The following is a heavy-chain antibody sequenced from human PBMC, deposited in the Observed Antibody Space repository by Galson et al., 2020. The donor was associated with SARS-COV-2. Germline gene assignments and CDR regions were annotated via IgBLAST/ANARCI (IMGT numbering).Heavy chain of an antibody. V-gene: IGHV1-46*01. CDR2: INPSGGGT. Sequence: ASVKVSCKASGSTFTSYYIHWVRQAPGQGLEWMGLINPSGGGTTYAQKFQGRVTMTRDTSTSTVYMELSSLRSEDTAVYYCARDSQGGNDYNYLLFWGQGTLVTVSS. CDR1: GSTFTSYY. CDR3: ARDSQGGNDYNYLLF. J-gene: IGHJ4*02. D-gene: IGHD4-4*01.